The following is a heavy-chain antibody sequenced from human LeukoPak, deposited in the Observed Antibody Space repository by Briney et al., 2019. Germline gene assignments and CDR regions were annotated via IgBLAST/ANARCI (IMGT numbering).Heavy chain of an antibody. D-gene: IGHD6-19*01. J-gene: IGHJ6*03. Sequence: GGSLRLSCTGSGFTFSSFAMSWVRQAPGKGLEWVSAISGSGDSTYYADSVKGRFTISRDNSKNTLSLQMNSLRVEDTAVYYCASYDSSGWYGYYYMDVWGKGTTVTVSS. V-gene: IGHV3-23*01. CDR1: GFTFSSFA. CDR2: ISGSGDST. CDR3: ASYDSSGWYGYYYMDV.